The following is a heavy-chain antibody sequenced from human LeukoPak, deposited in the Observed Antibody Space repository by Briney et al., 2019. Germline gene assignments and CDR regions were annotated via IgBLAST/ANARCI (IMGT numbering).Heavy chain of an antibody. Sequence: ASVKVSCKASGYTFTSYDINWVRLATGQGHEWMGWISAYNGNTNYAQKLQGRVTMTTDTSTSTAYMELRSLRSDDTAVYYCARDPGVGATQNFDYWGQGTLVTVSS. CDR2: ISAYNGNT. CDR1: GYTFTSYD. J-gene: IGHJ4*02. D-gene: IGHD1-26*01. CDR3: ARDPGVGATQNFDY. V-gene: IGHV1-18*01.